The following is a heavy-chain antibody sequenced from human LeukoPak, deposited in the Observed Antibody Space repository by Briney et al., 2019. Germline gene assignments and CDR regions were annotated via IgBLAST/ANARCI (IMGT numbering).Heavy chain of an antibody. CDR1: GGTFSSYA. D-gene: IGHD2-2*02. CDR3: ARVRVGYCSSTSCNNYFDY. V-gene: IGHV1-69*05. J-gene: IGHJ4*02. CDR2: IIPIFGTA. Sequence: ASVKVSCKASGGTFSSYAISWVRQAPGQGLEWMGGIIPIFGTANYAQKFQGRVTITTDESTSTAYMELSSLRSEDTAVYYCARVRVGYCSSTSCNNYFDYWGQGTLVTVSS.